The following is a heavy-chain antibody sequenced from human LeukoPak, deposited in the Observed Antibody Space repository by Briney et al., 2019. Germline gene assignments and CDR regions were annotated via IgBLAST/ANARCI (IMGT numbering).Heavy chain of an antibody. Sequence: SETLSLTCTVSGGSISSYYWSWIRQPPGKGLEWIGYIYYSGSTNCNPSLKSRVTISVDTSKNQFSLKLSSVTAADTAVYYCARLRASVVPAAIDWFDPWGQGTLVTVSS. CDR2: IYYSGST. D-gene: IGHD2-2*01. J-gene: IGHJ5*02. V-gene: IGHV4-59*01. CDR3: ARLRASVVPAAIDWFDP. CDR1: GGSISSYY.